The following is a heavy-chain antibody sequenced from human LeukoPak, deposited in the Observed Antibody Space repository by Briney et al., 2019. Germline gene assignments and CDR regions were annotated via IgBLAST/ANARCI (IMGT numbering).Heavy chain of an antibody. D-gene: IGHD2-21*01. CDR2: ISSSSSTI. J-gene: IGHJ6*03. CDR1: GFTFSSYS. V-gene: IGHV3-48*04. Sequence: GGSLRLSCAASGFTFSSYSMNWVRQAPGKGLEWVSYISSSSSTIYYADSVKGRFTISRDNAKNSLYLQMNSLRAEDTAVYYCARCGLPFFYYYMDVWGKGTTVTVSS. CDR3: ARCGLPFFYYYMDV.